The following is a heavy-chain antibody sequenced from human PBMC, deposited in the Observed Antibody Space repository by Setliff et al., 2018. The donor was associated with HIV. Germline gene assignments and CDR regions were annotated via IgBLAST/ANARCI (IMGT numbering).Heavy chain of an antibody. Sequence: PSETLSLTCAVSGGSISSSNWWSWVRQPPGKGLEWIGEIYHSGSANYNPSLKSRVIISIDKSKNKFSLKVSSVTAADTAVYYCRVWILRDTSDIWGQGTVVTVSS. CDR1: GGSISSSNW. D-gene: IGHD1-1*01. J-gene: IGHJ3*02. CDR2: IYHSGSA. V-gene: IGHV4-4*02. CDR3: RVWILRDTSDI.